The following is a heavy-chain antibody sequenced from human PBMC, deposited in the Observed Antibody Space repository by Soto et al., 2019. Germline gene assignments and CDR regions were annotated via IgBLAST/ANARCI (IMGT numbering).Heavy chain of an antibody. J-gene: IGHJ6*02. Sequence: SETLSLTCTVSGGSISSSSYYWGWIRQPPGKGLEWIGSIYYSGSTYYNPSLKSRVTISVDTSKNQFSLKLSSVTAADTAVYYCAFCSXLEWLPWPMSYYYGMDVWGQGTTVTVSS. CDR2: IYYSGST. CDR1: GGSISSSSYY. V-gene: IGHV4-39*01. CDR3: AFCSXLEWLPWPMSYYYGMDV. D-gene: IGHD3-3*01.